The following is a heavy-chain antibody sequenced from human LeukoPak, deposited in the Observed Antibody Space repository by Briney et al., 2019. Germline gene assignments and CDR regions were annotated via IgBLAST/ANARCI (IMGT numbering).Heavy chain of an antibody. CDR1: GDSISADNHY. Sequence: PSETLSLTCTVSGDSISADNHYWGWIRQPPGKGLEWIGNIYYSGSTHYNPSLKSRVIISIDTSNNLFSLRLSSVTAADTAVYYCARRFAHRSRWFDPWGQGTLLTASS. V-gene: IGHV4-39*02. CDR2: IYYSGST. D-gene: IGHD1-26*01. J-gene: IGHJ5*02. CDR3: ARRFAHRSRWFDP.